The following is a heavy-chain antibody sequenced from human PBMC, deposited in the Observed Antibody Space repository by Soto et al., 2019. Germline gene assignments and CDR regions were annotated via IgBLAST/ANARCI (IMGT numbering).Heavy chain of an antibody. D-gene: IGHD1-1*01. J-gene: IGHJ5*02. V-gene: IGHV4-4*07. CDR2: IYATGTT. Sequence: SETPSLTCTFSVASISGFYWSWIRKSAGKGLEWIGRIYATGTTDYNPSLKSRVMMSVDTSKKQFSLKLRSVTAADTAVYYCVRDGTKTLRDWFDPWGQGISVTVSS. CDR1: VASISGFY. CDR3: VRDGTKTLRDWFDP.